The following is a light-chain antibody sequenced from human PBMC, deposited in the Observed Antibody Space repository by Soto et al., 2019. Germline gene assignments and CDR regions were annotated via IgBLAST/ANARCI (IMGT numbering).Light chain of an antibody. J-gene: IGLJ1*01. CDR2: EVS. Sequence: QSALTQPASVSGSPGQSITISCTGTSSDVGSYNLVSWYQQHPGKAPKLMIYEVSKRPSGVANRFSGSKSGNTASLTISGLKADDEADYYCCSYAGSSTLYVFGTGTKLTAL. CDR3: CSYAGSSTLYV. V-gene: IGLV2-23*02. CDR1: SSDVGSYNL.